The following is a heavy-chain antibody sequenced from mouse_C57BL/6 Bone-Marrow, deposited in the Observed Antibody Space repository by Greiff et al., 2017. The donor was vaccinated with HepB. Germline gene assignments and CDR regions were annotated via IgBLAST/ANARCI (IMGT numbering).Heavy chain of an antibody. CDR2: IWSGGST. D-gene: IGHD4-1*01. CDR1: GFSLTSYG. V-gene: IGHV2-2*01. CDR3: ARNYPSYWDWFAY. J-gene: IGHJ3*01. Sequence: VKLMESGPGLVQPSQRLSITCTVSGFSLTSYGVHWVRQSPGKGLEWLGVIWSGGSTDYNAAFISRLSISKDNSKSQVFFKMNSLQADDTAIYYCARNYPSYWDWFAYWGQGTLVTVSA.